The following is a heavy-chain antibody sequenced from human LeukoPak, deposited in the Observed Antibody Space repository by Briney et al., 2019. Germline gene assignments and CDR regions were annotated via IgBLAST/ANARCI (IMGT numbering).Heavy chain of an antibody. D-gene: IGHD3-22*01. CDR1: AFTFSRYG. Sequence: GGSLRLSCAASAFTFSRYGMHWVRQAPGKGLEWVAFIRYDGSNKYYADSVKGRFTISRDNSKNTLYLQMNSLRAEDTAVYYCARDGDYYDSGGYLYYFDYWGQGTLVTVSS. V-gene: IGHV3-30*02. J-gene: IGHJ4*02. CDR3: ARDGDYYDSGGYLYYFDY. CDR2: IRYDGSNK.